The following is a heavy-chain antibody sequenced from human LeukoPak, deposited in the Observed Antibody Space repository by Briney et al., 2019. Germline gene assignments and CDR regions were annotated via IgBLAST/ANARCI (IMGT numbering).Heavy chain of an antibody. V-gene: IGHV3-74*01. CDR3: ARDNDYYDSSGYWFFDY. CDR1: GFAFSSYW. Sequence: GGSLRLSCAASGFAFSSYWMHWVRQAPGKGLVWVSRINSDGNSTTYADSVKGRFTISRDNAKNSLYLQMNSLRAEDTAVYYCARDNDYYDSSGYWFFDYWGQGTLVTVSS. D-gene: IGHD3-22*01. CDR2: INSDGNST. J-gene: IGHJ4*02.